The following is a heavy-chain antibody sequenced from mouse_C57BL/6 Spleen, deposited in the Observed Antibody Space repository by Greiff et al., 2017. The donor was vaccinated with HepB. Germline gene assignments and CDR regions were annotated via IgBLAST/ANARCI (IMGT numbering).Heavy chain of an antibody. J-gene: IGHJ4*01. CDR3: AKKIYEDYYAMDY. D-gene: IGHD1-1*01. CDR2: IWRGGST. V-gene: IGHV2-5*01. Sequence: VQGVESGPGLVQPPQSLSITCTVSGFSLTSYGVHWVRQSPGKGLEWLGVIWRGGSTDYNAAFMSRLSITKDNSKSQVFFKMNSLQADDTAIYYCAKKIYEDYYAMDYWGQGTSVTVSS. CDR1: GFSLTSYG.